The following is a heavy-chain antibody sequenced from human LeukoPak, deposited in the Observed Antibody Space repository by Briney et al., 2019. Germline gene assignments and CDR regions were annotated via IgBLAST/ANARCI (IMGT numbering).Heavy chain of an antibody. J-gene: IGHJ6*03. CDR1: GYTFTDYY. CDR3: AKDRYGDYEAPFHYYMDA. CDR2: IKPNSGGS. D-gene: IGHD5-12*01. Sequence: ASVKVSCKASGYTFTDYYIHWVRHAPGQGLEWMGWIKPNSGGSSYAQKLQGRVTITRDTSIDTAYMQLSRLRSDDTAVYYCAKDRYGDYEAPFHYYMDAWGRGTTVTVSS. V-gene: IGHV1-2*02.